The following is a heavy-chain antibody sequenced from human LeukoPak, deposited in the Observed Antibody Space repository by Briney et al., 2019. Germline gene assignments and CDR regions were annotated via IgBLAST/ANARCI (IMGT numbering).Heavy chain of an antibody. CDR3: TTCSPDFWSGNYHYFFDH. Sequence: PGGSLRLSCAASGFSFSYTWMSWVRQAPGKGLEWVGRIKTKIDDGTVDYAAPVKGRFTISRDDSKNTLYLQMNNLKTEDTAVYYCTTCSPDFWSGNYHYFFDHWGQGTLVTVSS. J-gene: IGHJ4*02. CDR1: GFSFSYTW. CDR2: IKTKIDDGTV. D-gene: IGHD3-3*01. V-gene: IGHV3-15*01.